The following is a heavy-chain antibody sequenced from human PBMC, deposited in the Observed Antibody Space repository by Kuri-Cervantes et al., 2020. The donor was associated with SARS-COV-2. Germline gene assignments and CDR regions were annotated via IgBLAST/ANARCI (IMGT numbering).Heavy chain of an antibody. Sequence: LSLTCAASGFTFSSYSMNWVRQAPGKGLVWVSRMNGDGSSITYADSVKGRFTISRGNAKNTLYLQMNSLRVEDTAVYFCARAPSGSPTEFWGQGTLVTVSS. V-gene: IGHV3-74*01. CDR3: ARAPSGSPTEF. CDR1: GFTFSSYS. J-gene: IGHJ4*02. D-gene: IGHD1-26*01. CDR2: MNGDGSSI.